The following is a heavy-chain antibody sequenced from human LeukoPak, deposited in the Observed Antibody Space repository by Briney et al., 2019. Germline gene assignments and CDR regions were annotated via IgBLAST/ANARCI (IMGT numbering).Heavy chain of an antibody. J-gene: IGHJ4*02. CDR3: ASPIAVAGRRPSTYFDY. CDR2: IKQDGSEK. D-gene: IGHD6-19*01. V-gene: IGHV3-7*01. CDR1: GFTFSSYW. Sequence: GSLRLSCAASGFTFSSYWMSWVRQAPGKGLEWVANIKQDGSEKYYVDSVKGRFTISRDNAKNSLYPQMNSLRAEDTAVYYCASPIAVAGRRPSTYFDYWGQGTLVTVSS.